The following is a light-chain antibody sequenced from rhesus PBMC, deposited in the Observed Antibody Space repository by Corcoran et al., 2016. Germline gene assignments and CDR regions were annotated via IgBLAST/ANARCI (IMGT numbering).Light chain of an antibody. CDR2: GAS. Sequence: EIVMTQSPATLSLSPGERATLSCRASQSVSPYIAWYQQNPGLPPRLLIYGASNRATGIPGRFRGRGSGTAFTLTISSLEPEDLAVYYCQHYNNWPLTFGGGTKVEIK. CDR1: QSVSPY. J-gene: IGKJ4*01. V-gene: IGKV3S9*01. CDR3: QHYNNWPLT.